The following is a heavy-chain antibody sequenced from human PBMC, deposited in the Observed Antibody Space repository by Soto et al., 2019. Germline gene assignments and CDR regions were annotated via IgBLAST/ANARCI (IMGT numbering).Heavy chain of an antibody. D-gene: IGHD6-19*01. CDR2: ISGNSGYI. V-gene: IGHV3-21*01. J-gene: IGHJ4*02. CDR1: GFFFSSYT. CDR3: ASEITVDGRAGY. Sequence: EVQLVESGGGLVKPGGSLRLSCAGSGFFFSSYTMNWVRQAPGKGLEWVSSISGNSGYIYYADSVKGRFTISRDNAKNSLILQMKNLRAEDTAVYYCASEITVDGRAGYWGQGTLVTVSS.